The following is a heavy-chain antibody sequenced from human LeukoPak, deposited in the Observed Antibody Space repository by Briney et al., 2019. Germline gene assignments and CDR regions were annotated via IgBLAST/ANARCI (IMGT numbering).Heavy chain of an antibody. V-gene: IGHV4-39*01. J-gene: IGHJ6*02. Sequence: PSETLSLTCTVSVGSISSSSYYWGWIRQPPGKGLEWIGSIYYSGSTYYNPSLKSRVTISVDTSKNQFSLKLSSVTAADTAVYYCARHEGYCSSTSCYQLYYGMDVWGQGTTVTVSS. CDR1: VGSISSSSYY. CDR2: IYYSGST. D-gene: IGHD2-2*01. CDR3: ARHEGYCSSTSCYQLYYGMDV.